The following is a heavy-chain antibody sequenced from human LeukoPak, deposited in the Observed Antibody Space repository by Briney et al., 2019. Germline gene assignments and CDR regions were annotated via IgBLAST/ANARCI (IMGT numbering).Heavy chain of an antibody. CDR1: GGSFSGYF. D-gene: IGHD6-13*01. CDR3: ARSQPVLAAGTDY. CDR2: IDHSGST. J-gene: IGHJ4*02. V-gene: IGHV4-34*01. Sequence: PSETLSLTCAVYGGSFSGYFWSWIRQPPGKGLEWIGEIDHSGSTNYNPSLKSRVTISVDTSKNQLSLKLSSVTAADTGVYYCARSQPVLAAGTDYWSQGTLVTVSS.